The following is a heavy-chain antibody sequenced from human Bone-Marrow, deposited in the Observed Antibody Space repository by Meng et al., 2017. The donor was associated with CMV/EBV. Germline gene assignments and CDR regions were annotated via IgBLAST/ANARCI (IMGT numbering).Heavy chain of an antibody. CDR2: IYYSGST. D-gene: IGHD3-10*01. Sequence: SETLSLTCTVSGSSISSSSYYWGWICQPPGKGLEWIGSIYYSGSTYYNPSLKSRVTISVDTSKNQFSLKLSSVTATDTAVYYCARHASPQDYYGSGSSFDYWGQGTLVPVSS. J-gene: IGHJ4*02. CDR3: ARHASPQDYYGSGSSFDY. CDR1: GSSISSSSYY. V-gene: IGHV4-39*01.